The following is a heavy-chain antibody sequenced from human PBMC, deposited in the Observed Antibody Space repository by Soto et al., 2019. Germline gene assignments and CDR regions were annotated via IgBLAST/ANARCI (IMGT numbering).Heavy chain of an antibody. CDR2: IYDDGSA. J-gene: IGHJ5*02. CDR1: GGSISSSY. V-gene: IGHV4-59*01. CDR3: ARDKYCSGGSCRKNWFDP. Sequence: SETLSLTCTVSGGSISSSYWSWFRQPPGKGLEWLAYIYDDGSANYNPSLKSRATISLDMSKNQFSLKLTSVTAAATAVYYCARDKYCSGGSCRKNWFDPWGQGTLVTVS. D-gene: IGHD2-15*01.